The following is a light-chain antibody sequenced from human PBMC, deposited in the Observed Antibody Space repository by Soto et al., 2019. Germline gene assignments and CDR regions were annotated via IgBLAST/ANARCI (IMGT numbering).Light chain of an antibody. CDR3: HHHGSSLGT. CDR1: QRVRTSY. J-gene: IGKJ1*01. V-gene: IGKV3-20*01. CDR2: GAS. Sequence: ELVLTQSPGTLSLSPGERATLSCRASQRVRTSYLAWYQQKPGQPPRLLIFGASSKATAIPDRFSGSGSGTDLTLTISRLEPEDFEVYYCHHHGSSLGTFGQGTKVDI.